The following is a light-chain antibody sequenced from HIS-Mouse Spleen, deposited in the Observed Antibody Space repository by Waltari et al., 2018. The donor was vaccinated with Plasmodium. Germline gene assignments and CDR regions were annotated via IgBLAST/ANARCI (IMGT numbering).Light chain of an antibody. Sequence: QSVLTQPPSVSGAPGQRVTISSTGSSSNIGAGYDVHWYQQLPGTAPKPLIYGNSNRPSGVPDRFAGSKSGTSASLAITGLQAEDEADYYCQSYDSSLSGSVFGGGTKLTVL. CDR2: GNS. CDR3: QSYDSSLSGSV. CDR1: SSNIGAGYD. J-gene: IGLJ2*01. V-gene: IGLV1-40*01.